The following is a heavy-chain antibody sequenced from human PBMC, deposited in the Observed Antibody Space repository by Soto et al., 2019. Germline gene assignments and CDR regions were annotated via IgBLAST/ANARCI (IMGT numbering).Heavy chain of an antibody. CDR2: IWYDGSNK. Sequence: QVQLVESGGGVVQPGRSVRLSCAASGFTFSSYGMHWVRQAPGKGLEWVAVIWYDGSNKYYADSVKGRFTISRDNSKNTLYLQMNSLRAEDTAVYYCARDGYYYGSGSYIDYWGQGTLVTVSS. V-gene: IGHV3-33*01. J-gene: IGHJ4*02. CDR1: GFTFSSYG. D-gene: IGHD3-10*01. CDR3: ARDGYYYGSGSYIDY.